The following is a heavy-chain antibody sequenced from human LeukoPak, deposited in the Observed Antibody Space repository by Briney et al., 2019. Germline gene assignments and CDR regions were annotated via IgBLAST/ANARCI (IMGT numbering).Heavy chain of an antibody. D-gene: IGHD1-26*01. J-gene: IGHJ4*02. Sequence: SETLSLTCTVSGGSISSSSYYWGWIRQPPGKGLEWIGSIYYSGSTYYNPSLKSRVTISVDTSKNQFSLKLSSVTAADTAVYYCARGVVGGARGGIDYWGQGTLVTVSS. CDR1: GGSISSSSYY. CDR2: IYYSGST. CDR3: ARGVVGGARGGIDY. V-gene: IGHV4-39*07.